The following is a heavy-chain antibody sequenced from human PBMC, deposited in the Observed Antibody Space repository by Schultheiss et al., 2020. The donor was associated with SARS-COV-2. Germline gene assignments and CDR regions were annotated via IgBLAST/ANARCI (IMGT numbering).Heavy chain of an antibody. CDR2: ISWNSGSI. D-gene: IGHD3-22*01. CDR3: ARDLDYYDSSGYYSY. V-gene: IGHV3-9*01. Sequence: GGSLRLSCAASGFTFSSYAMHWVRQAPGKGLEWVSGISWNSGSIGYADSVKGRFTISRDNAKNSLYLQMNSLRAEDTAVYYCARDLDYYDSSGYYSYWGQGTLVTVSS. J-gene: IGHJ4*02. CDR1: GFTFSSYA.